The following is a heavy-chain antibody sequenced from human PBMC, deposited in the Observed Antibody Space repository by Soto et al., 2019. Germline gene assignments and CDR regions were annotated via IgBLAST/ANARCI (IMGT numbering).Heavy chain of an antibody. V-gene: IGHV5-51*01. CDR3: ARWGAYDFWSGYYTNYYYGMDV. CDR1: GYSFTSYW. Sequence: PGESLKISCNGSGYSFTSYWIGWVRQMPGKGLEWMGIIYPGDSDTRYSPSFQGQVTISADKSISTAYLQWSSLKASDTAMYYCARWGAYDFWSGYYTNYYYGMDVWGQGTTVTVSS. CDR2: IYPGDSDT. D-gene: IGHD3-3*01. J-gene: IGHJ6*02.